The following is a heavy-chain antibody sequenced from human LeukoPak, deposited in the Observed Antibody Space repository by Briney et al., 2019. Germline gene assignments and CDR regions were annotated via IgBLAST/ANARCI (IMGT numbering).Heavy chain of an antibody. CDR1: GFTFSHYW. J-gene: IGHJ4*02. Sequence: GGSLRLSCAASGFTFSHYWMHWVRQAPGKGLVWVSHINTDGSSRTYADSVKGRFTISRDNAKNTLYLQMISLRADDTAVYYCVRDYNYGSGSLYSYYDYWGQGALVTVTS. CDR3: VRDYNYGSGSLYSYYDY. CDR2: INTDGSSR. D-gene: IGHD3-10*01. V-gene: IGHV3-74*01.